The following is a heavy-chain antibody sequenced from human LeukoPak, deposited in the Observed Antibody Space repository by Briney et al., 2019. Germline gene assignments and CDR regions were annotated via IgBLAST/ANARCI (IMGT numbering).Heavy chain of an antibody. CDR1: GGSISSSSYY. V-gene: IGHV4-39*01. CDR2: IYYSGST. CDR3: ARAPITIFGVAPFDY. D-gene: IGHD3-3*01. Sequence: SETLSLTCTVSGGSISSSSYYWGWIRQPPGKGLEWIGSIYYSGSTYYNPSLKSRVNISVDTSKNQFSLKLSSVTAADTAVYYCARAPITIFGVAPFDYWGQGTLVTVSS. J-gene: IGHJ4*02.